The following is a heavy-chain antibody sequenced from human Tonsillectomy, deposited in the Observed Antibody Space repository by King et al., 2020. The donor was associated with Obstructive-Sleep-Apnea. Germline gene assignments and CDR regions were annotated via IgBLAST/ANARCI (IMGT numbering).Heavy chain of an antibody. J-gene: IGHJ4*02. CDR3: ATVSLQTGLGNLPY. CDR2: IHARTGVP. V-gene: IGHV7-4-1*02. CDR1: GNTFTSYA. D-gene: IGHD7-27*01. Sequence: QLVQSGPELKDPGASVKVACTASGNTFTSYAMNWVRLAPGQGLEWLGWIHARTGVPTYAQDLTGRFVFSMDTSGRTSFLHITNLKSEDTAVYYCATVSLQTGLGNLPYWGQGTLVTVAS.